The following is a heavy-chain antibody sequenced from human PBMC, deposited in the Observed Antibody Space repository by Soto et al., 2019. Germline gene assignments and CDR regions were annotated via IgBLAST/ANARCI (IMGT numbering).Heavy chain of an antibody. V-gene: IGHV3-23*01. CDR2: ISIRGDYR. J-gene: IGHJ3*01. D-gene: IGHD4-17*01. CDR3: ANHGGFDF. Sequence: EGQLLQSGGGLVQPGASLRLSCAASGFTFSSSGMSWVRQAPGKGLEWVSSISIRGDYRYYADSVKGRFTISRDNSKNTLSLQMSSLTAEDTALYYCANHGGFDFWGQGTMVAVSS. CDR1: GFTFSSSG.